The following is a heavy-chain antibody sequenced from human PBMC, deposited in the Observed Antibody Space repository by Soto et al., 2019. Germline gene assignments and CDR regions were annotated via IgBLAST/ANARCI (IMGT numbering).Heavy chain of an antibody. Sequence: SETLSLTCTVCGGSISSYYWSWIRQPPGKGLEWIGYIYYSGSTNYNPSLKSRVTISVDTSKNQFSLKLSSVTAADTAVYYCAREAYCGGDCSTYYFDYWGQGTLVTVS. D-gene: IGHD2-21*02. CDR3: AREAYCGGDCSTYYFDY. V-gene: IGHV4-59*12. CDR2: IYYSGST. J-gene: IGHJ4*02. CDR1: GGSISSYY.